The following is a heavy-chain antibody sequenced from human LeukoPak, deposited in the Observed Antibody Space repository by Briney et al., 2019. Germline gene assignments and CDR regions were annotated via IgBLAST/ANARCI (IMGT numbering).Heavy chain of an antibody. D-gene: IGHD6-25*01. CDR3: ARGRRSSGRHDASDI. J-gene: IGHJ3*02. Sequence: SETLSLTCTVSGGSISSYYWNWIRQPPGKGLEWTGYIDYSESTNYNPSLKSRVTISVDTSKNQFSLKLNSVTAADTAVYYCARGRRSSGRHDASDIWGQGTLVTVSS. CDR1: GGSISSYY. V-gene: IGHV4-59*01. CDR2: IDYSEST.